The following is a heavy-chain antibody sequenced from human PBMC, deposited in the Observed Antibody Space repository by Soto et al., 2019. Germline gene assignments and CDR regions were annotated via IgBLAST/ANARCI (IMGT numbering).Heavy chain of an antibody. CDR3: ARDLAPGGGVAYYYYGMDV. CDR2: IWYDGSNK. CDR1: GFTFSSYG. V-gene: IGHV3-33*01. J-gene: IGHJ6*02. D-gene: IGHD3-3*01. Sequence: GGSLRLSCAASGFTFSSYGMHWVRQAPGKGLEWVAVIWYDGSNKYYADSVKGRFTISRDNSKNTLYRQMNSLRAEDTAVYYCARDLAPGGGVAYYYYGMDVWGQGTTVTVSS.